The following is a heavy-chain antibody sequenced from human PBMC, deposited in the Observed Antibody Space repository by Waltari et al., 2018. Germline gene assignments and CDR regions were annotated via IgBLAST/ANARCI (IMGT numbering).Heavy chain of an antibody. CDR3: ARDPERGDGYVLDF. J-gene: IGHJ4*02. CDR2: INSAGSTT. CDR1: GFTFSSYG. Sequence: EVQLVESGGGLVQPGGSLRLSCAASGFTFSSYGMFWVRQAPGRGLVCVSQINSAGSTTTYADSVKGRFTISRDNAKNTLYLQMVSLRAEDTAVYYCARDPERGDGYVLDFWGQGTLVTVSS. D-gene: IGHD5-12*01. V-gene: IGHV3-74*01.